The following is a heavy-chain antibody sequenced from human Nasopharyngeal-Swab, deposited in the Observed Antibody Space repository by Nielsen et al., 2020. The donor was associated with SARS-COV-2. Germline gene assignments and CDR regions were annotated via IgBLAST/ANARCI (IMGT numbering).Heavy chain of an antibody. J-gene: IGHJ6*02. CDR2: IYYSGST. Sequence: WIRQPPGKGLEWIGSIYYSGSTYYNPSLKSRVTISVDTSKNQFSLKLGSVTAADTAVYYCASCRTSIMIFGVVIRNGMDVWGQGTTVTVSS. D-gene: IGHD3-3*01. V-gene: IGHV4-39*01. CDR3: ASCRTSIMIFGVVIRNGMDV.